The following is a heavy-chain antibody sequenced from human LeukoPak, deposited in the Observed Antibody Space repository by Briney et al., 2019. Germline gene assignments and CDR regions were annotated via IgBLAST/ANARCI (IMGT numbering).Heavy chain of an antibody. CDR3: ARETTSSWTLGTGNAFDI. D-gene: IGHD6-13*01. Sequence: PSETLSLICAVYGGSFSGYYWSWIRQPPGKGLEWIGEINHSGSTNYNPSLKSRVTISVDTSKNQFSLKLSSVTAADTAVYYCARETTSSWTLGTGNAFDIWGQGTMVTVSS. CDR2: INHSGST. V-gene: IGHV4-34*01. J-gene: IGHJ3*02. CDR1: GGSFSGYY.